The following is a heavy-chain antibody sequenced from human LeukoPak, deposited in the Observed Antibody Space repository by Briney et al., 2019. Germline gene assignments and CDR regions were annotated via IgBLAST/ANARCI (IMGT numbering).Heavy chain of an antibody. CDR2: IYPGDSDT. Sequence: GESLKISFKGSGYRFTSYWIGWVRQMPGKGLGWMGIIYPGDSDTRYSPSFQGQVTISADKSISTAYLQWSSLKASDTAMYYCARRGYYYDSSGYYRPLHAFDIWGQGTMVTVSS. V-gene: IGHV5-51*01. CDR1: GYRFTSYW. CDR3: ARRGYYYDSSGYYRPLHAFDI. J-gene: IGHJ3*02. D-gene: IGHD3-22*01.